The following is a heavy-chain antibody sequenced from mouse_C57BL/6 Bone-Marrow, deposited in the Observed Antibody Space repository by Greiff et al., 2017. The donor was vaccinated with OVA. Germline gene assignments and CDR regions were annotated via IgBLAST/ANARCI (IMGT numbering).Heavy chain of an antibody. J-gene: IGHJ3*01. V-gene: IGHV1-15*01. Sequence: VQLQQSGAELVRPGASVTLSCKASGYTFTDYEMHWVKQTPVHGLEWIGAIDPETGGTAYNQKFKGKAILTADKSSSTAYMELRSLTSEDSAVYYCTRSGCYYGLFYWGQGALVTVSA. CDR3: TRSGCYYGLFY. CDR1: GYTFTDYE. CDR2: IDPETGGT. D-gene: IGHD1-1*02.